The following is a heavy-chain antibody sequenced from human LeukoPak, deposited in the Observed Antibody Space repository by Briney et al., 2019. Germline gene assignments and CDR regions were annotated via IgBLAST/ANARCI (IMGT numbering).Heavy chain of an antibody. CDR1: GYTFTSYG. CDR3: AREWTGYYVFDY. D-gene: IGHD3/OR15-3a*01. V-gene: IGHV1-18*04. Sequence: ASVKVSCKASGYTFTSYGISWVRQAPGQGLEWMGWISAYNGNTNYAQKFQGRVTMTTDTSTSTAYMEPRSLRSDDTAVYYCAREWTGYYVFDYWGQGTLVTVSP. CDR2: ISAYNGNT. J-gene: IGHJ4*02.